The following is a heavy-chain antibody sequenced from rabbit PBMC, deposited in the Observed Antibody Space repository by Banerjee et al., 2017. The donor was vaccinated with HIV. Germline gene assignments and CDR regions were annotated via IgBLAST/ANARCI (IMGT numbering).Heavy chain of an antibody. J-gene: IGHJ4*01. CDR1: GFDFSSNT. D-gene: IGHD2-1*01. Sequence: QEQLVESGGGLVQPEGSLTLTCKASGFDFSSNTMCWVRQAPGKGLEWIACIYNGDGSTYYASWVNGRFTISKTSSTTVTLQMTSLTAADTATYFCARDYNLWGQGTLVTVS. CDR3: ARDYNL. CDR2: IYNGDGST. V-gene: IGHV1S47*01.